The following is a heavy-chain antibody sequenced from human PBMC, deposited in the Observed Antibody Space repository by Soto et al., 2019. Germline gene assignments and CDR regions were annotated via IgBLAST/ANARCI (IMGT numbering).Heavy chain of an antibody. CDR1: GYTFTSYA. V-gene: IGHV1-3*01. Sequence: GASVKVSCKASGYTFTSYAMHWVRQAPGQRLEWMGWINAGNGNTKYSQKFQGRVTITRDTSASTAYMELSSLRSEDTAVYYCARDSEVDTAMELPNWFDPWGQGTLVTVSS. D-gene: IGHD5-18*01. CDR2: INAGNGNT. J-gene: IGHJ5*02. CDR3: ARDSEVDTAMELPNWFDP.